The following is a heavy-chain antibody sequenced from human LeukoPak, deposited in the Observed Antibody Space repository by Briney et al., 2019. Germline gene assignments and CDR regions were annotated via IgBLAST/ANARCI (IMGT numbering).Heavy chain of an antibody. CDR1: GGTFSSYA. V-gene: IGHV1-69*13. Sequence: GASVKVSCKASGGTFSSYAISWVRQAPGQGLEWMGGIIPIFGTANYAQKFQGRVTITADESTSTAYMELSSLRSEDTAVYYCARDLAFPGSYGSAEFYFDFWGQGALVTVSS. CDR3: ARDLAFPGSYGSAEFYFDF. CDR2: IIPIFGTA. J-gene: IGHJ4*02. D-gene: IGHD1-26*01.